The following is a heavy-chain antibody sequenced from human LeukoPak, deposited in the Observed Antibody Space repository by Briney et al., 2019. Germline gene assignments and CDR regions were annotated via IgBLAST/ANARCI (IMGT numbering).Heavy chain of an antibody. J-gene: IGHJ4*02. Sequence: PGGSLRLSCAASGFTFSGYAMSWVRQAPGKGLEWVSTVSGSGGSTYYADSVKGRFTISRDYSKNTLYLQVNSLRAEDTAVYYCAKGKYSSSWYFFDYWGQGTLVTVS. D-gene: IGHD6-13*01. V-gene: IGHV3-23*01. CDR3: AKGKYSSSWYFFDY. CDR2: VSGSGGST. CDR1: GFTFSGYA.